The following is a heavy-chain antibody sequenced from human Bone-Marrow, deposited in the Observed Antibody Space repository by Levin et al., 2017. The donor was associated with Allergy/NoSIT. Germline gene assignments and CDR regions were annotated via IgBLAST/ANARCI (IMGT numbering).Heavy chain of an antibody. CDR3: ARVAIPDCDADCDFLDY. CDR1: GFTFMDYY. J-gene: IGHJ4*02. CDR2: MTSSGNTT. D-gene: IGHD2-21*02. V-gene: IGHV3-11*01. Sequence: GGSLRLSCVGSGFTFMDYYMMWIRQAPGKGLEWIAYMTSSGNTTHYADSVRGRFTISRDNAERSLFLEMNSLSVEDTAVYYCARVAIPDCDADCDFLDYWGQGALVTVAS.